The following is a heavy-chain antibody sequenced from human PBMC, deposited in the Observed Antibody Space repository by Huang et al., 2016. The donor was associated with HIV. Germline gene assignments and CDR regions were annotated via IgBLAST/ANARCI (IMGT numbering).Heavy chain of an antibody. D-gene: IGHD3-22*01. CDR2: IYYSGNA. Sequence: VQLQESGPGLVKPSETLSLTCSVSGGSINNHYWVWIRQPPGKGLEWIGSIYYSGNANYNPAIKSRVTISLDTSKNQFSLKLSSVTAADMAVYYCARSSLEYYFDSSGLGAFDIWGQGTMVTVSS. V-gene: IGHV4-59*11. CDR1: GGSINNHY. CDR3: ARSSLEYYFDSSGLGAFDI. J-gene: IGHJ3*02.